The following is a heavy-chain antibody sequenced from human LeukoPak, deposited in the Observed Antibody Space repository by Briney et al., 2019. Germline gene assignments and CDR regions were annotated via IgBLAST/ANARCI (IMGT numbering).Heavy chain of an antibody. CDR2: IYHSGST. D-gene: IGHD5-18*01. CDR1: GYSISSGYY. J-gene: IGHJ4*02. CDR3: ARGVSGYSYGLRPPDY. Sequence: SETLSLTCTVSGYSISSGYYWGWIRQPPGKGLEWIGSIYHSGSTYYNPSLKSRVTISVDTSKNQFSLKLSSVTAADTAVYYCARGVSGYSYGLRPPDYWGQGTLVTVSS. V-gene: IGHV4-38-2*02.